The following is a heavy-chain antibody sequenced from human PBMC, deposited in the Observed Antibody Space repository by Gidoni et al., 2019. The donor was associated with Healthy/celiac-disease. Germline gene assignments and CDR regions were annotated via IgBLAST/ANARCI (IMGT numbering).Heavy chain of an antibody. V-gene: IGHV3-64*01. CDR2: ISSKGGST. CDR1: GFPLSSYA. J-gene: IGHJ6*02. CDR3: ARDDEQQHSPPHYGMDV. Sequence: EVQLVESGGGLVQPGGPLRLSCAASGFPLSSYARHWVRQAPGKGLEYVSAISSKGGSTYYANSVKGRFTISRDNSKNTLYLQMGSLRAEDMAVYYCARDDEQQHSPPHYGMDVWGQGTTVTVSS. D-gene: IGHD6-13*01.